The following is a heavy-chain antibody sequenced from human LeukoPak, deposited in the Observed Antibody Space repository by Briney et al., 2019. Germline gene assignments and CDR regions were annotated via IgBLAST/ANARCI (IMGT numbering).Heavy chain of an antibody. CDR2: IYHSGST. Sequence: SETLSLTCTVSGYSISSGYYWGWIRQPPGKGLEWIGSIYHSGSTYYNPSLKSRVTISVDTSKNQFSLKLSSVTAADTAVYYCARGGAPGIFFDYWGQGTLVTVSS. V-gene: IGHV4-38-2*02. CDR3: ARGGAPGIFFDY. D-gene: IGHD3-3*01. J-gene: IGHJ4*02. CDR1: GYSISSGYY.